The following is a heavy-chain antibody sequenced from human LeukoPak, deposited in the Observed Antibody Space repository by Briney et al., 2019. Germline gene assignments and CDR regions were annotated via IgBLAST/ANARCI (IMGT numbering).Heavy chain of an antibody. CDR2: IYYSGST. CDR1: GGSISSSSYY. Sequence: SETLSLTCTVSGGSISSSSYYWGWIRQPPGKGLDWIGGIYYSGSTYYNPSLKSRVTMSVDTSKNQFSLKLSSVTAADTAVYYCARDGDDIFGNWFDPWGQGTLVTVSS. D-gene: IGHD3-10*02. V-gene: IGHV4-39*07. J-gene: IGHJ5*02. CDR3: ARDGDDIFGNWFDP.